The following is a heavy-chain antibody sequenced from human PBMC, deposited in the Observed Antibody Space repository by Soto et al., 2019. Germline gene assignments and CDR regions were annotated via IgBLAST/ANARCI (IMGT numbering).Heavy chain of an antibody. CDR1: GFTFSDSA. D-gene: IGHD6-19*01. CDR3: AKAYKSGWKDYFDY. CDR2: ISGSGGST. J-gene: IGHJ4*02. Sequence: GGSLRLSCAVSGFTFSDSAMTWVRQPPGKGLEWVSSISGSGGSTYYADSVKGRFISSRDKSKDTVYLQMNSLRAEDTAVYYYAKAYKSGWKDYFDYWGQGTLVTVSS. V-gene: IGHV3-23*01.